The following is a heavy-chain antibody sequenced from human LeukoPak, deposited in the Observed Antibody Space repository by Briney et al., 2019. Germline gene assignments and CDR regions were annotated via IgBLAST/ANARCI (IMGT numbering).Heavy chain of an antibody. V-gene: IGHV3-23*01. Sequence: GGSLRLSCAASGFTFSSYAMSWVRQAPGKGLEWVSAISGSGGSTYYADSVKGRFTISRDNSKNTLYLQMNSLRAEDTAVYYCAKVGDIWFGEFGIGYYFDYWGQGTLVTVSS. CDR2: ISGSGGST. CDR1: GFTFSSYA. CDR3: AKVGDIWFGEFGIGYYFDY. J-gene: IGHJ4*02. D-gene: IGHD3-10*01.